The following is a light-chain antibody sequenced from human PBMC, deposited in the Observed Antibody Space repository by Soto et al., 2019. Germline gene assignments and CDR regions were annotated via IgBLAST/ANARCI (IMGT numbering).Light chain of an antibody. CDR1: QSVSSSY. Sequence: EIVLTQSPGTLSLSPGERATLSCRASQSVSSSYLAWYHQKPGQAPRLLIYDAFYSATGIPARFSGSGSGTDFTLTISRLEPEEFAVYYCQQYGSSPWTFGQGTKVEIK. J-gene: IGKJ1*01. CDR2: DAF. CDR3: QQYGSSPWT. V-gene: IGKV3-20*01.